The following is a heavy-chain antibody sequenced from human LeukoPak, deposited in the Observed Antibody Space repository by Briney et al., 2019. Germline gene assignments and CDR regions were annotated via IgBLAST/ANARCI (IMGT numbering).Heavy chain of an antibody. D-gene: IGHD6-19*01. CDR3: AREAMGGWYGQKPVNDAFDI. V-gene: IGHV1-69*01. CDR2: IIPIFGTA. J-gene: IGHJ3*02. CDR1: GGTFSSYA. Sequence: SVKVSCKASGGTFSSYAISWVRQAPGQGLEWMGGIIPIFGTANYAQKFQGRVTITADESTSTAYMELSSLRSEDTAVYYCAREAMGGWYGQKPVNDAFDIWGQGTMVTVSS.